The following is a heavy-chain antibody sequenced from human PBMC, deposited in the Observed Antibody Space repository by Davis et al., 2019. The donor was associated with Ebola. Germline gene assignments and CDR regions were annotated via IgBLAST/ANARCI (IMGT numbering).Heavy chain of an antibody. CDR2: ITYSGST. CDR3: ARVPYGDYGGFSYHAMDV. J-gene: IGHJ6*02. CDR1: GGSISTYY. V-gene: IGHV4-59*12. D-gene: IGHD4-17*01. Sequence: MPSETLSLTCTVSGGSISTYYWSWIRQPPGKGLEYIGYITYSGSTNYSPSLKSRVSISLDTSKNQFSLRVTSVTAADTAAYYCARVPYGDYGGFSYHAMDVWGQGTTVTVSS.